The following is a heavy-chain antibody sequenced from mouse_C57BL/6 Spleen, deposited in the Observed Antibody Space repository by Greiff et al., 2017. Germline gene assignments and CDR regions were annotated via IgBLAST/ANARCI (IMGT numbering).Heavy chain of an antibody. CDR1: GYSITSGYD. Sequence: EVQLVESGPGMVKPSQSLSLTCTVTGYSITSGYDWHWIRHFPGNKLEWMGFISYSGSTNYNPYLKSRISITHDTSKNHFYLELNSVTTEDTATYYCARGGTGYYYGSDWYFDVWGTGTTVTVSS. V-gene: IGHV3-1*01. CDR3: ARGGTGYYYGSDWYFDV. CDR2: ISYSGST. J-gene: IGHJ1*03. D-gene: IGHD1-1*01.